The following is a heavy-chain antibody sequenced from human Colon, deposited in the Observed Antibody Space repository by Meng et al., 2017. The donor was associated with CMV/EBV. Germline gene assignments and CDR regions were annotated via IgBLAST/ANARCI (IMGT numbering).Heavy chain of an antibody. Sequence: GGSIRSSSYCWGWIRQPPGKGLGWIGSIYYSGSTYYNPSLKSRVTISVDTSKNQFSLKLSSVTAADTAVYYCARRGYSSSSGGFDYWGQGTLVTVSS. D-gene: IGHD6-6*01. V-gene: IGHV4-39*01. CDR1: GGSIRSSSYC. CDR2: IYYSGST. J-gene: IGHJ4*02. CDR3: ARRGYSSSSGGFDY.